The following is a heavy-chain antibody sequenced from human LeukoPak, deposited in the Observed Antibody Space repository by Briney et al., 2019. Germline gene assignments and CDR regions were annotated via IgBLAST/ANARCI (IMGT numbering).Heavy chain of an antibody. CDR2: ISGSGGST. Sequence: GSLRLSCAASGFTSSSYAMSWVRQAPGKGLEWVSAISGSGGSTYYADSVKGRFTISRDNSKNTLYLQMNSLRAEDTAVYYCAKVPYCSSTSCHEGHYWGQGTLVTVSS. D-gene: IGHD2-2*01. J-gene: IGHJ4*02. V-gene: IGHV3-23*01. CDR3: AKVPYCSSTSCHEGHY. CDR1: GFTSSSYA.